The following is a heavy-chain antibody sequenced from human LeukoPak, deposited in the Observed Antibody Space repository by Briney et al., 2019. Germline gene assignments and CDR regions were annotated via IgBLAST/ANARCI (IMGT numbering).Heavy chain of an antibody. CDR1: GFTFSSYA. V-gene: IGHV3-30*04. D-gene: IGHD2-2*01. J-gene: IGHJ4*02. Sequence: GGSLRPSCAASGFTFSSYAMHWVRQAPGKVLEWVAVISYDGSNKYYADSVKGRFTISRDNSKNTLYLQMNSLRAEDTAVYYCVRDWVVPAAYHPGYWGQGTLVTVSS. CDR2: ISYDGSNK. CDR3: VRDWVVPAAYHPGY.